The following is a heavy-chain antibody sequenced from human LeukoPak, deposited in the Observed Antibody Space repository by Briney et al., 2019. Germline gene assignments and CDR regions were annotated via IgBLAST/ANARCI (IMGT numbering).Heavy chain of an antibody. D-gene: IGHD1-26*01. CDR2: ISSSSSYI. J-gene: IGHJ4*02. Sequence: GGSLRLSCAASGFTFSSYSMNWVRQAPGRGLEWVSSISSSSSYIYYADSAKGRFTISRDNAKNSLYLQMNSLRAEDTAVYYCARDGSGSYYFDYWGQGTLVTVSS. CDR1: GFTFSSYS. V-gene: IGHV3-21*01. CDR3: ARDGSGSYYFDY.